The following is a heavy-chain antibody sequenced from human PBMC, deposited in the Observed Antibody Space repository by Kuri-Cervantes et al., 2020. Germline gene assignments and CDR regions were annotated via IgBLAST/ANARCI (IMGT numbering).Heavy chain of an antibody. CDR3: ARDRSYYFGMDV. V-gene: IGHV1-18*01. Sequence: ASVKVSCKASGYTFTSYDISWVRQAPGQGLEWMGWISAYNGDTNYAQNLQGRVTMTTDTSTNTAYMELRSLRSDDTAVYYCARDRSYYFGMDVWGQGTTVTVSS. J-gene: IGHJ6*02. CDR2: ISAYNGDT. CDR1: GYTFTSYD.